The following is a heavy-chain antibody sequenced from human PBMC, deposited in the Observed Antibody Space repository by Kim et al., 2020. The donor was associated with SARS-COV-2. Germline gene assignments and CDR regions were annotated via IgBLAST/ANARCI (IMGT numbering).Heavy chain of an antibody. V-gene: IGHV4-59*01. Sequence: NPSLKSRVTISVDTSKNQFSLKLSAVTAADTAVYYCARVGIVATNYGMDVWGQGTTVTVSS. D-gene: IGHD5-12*01. J-gene: IGHJ6*02. CDR3: ARVGIVATNYGMDV.